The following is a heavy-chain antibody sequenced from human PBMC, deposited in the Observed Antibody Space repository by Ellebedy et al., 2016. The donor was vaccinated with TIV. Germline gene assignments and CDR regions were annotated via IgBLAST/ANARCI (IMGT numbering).Heavy chain of an antibody. D-gene: IGHD5-24*01. V-gene: IGHV5-51*01. J-gene: IGHJ5*02. CDR2: IYPGDSDT. CDR3: ARRAFDSPMASWFNP. Sequence: GESLKISXKGSGYSFTSYWIGWVRQMPGKGLEWMGIIYPGDSDTRYSPSFQGQVIISADKSISTAYLQWSSLKASDTAMYYCARRAFDSPMASWFNPWGQGTLVTVSS. CDR1: GYSFTSYW.